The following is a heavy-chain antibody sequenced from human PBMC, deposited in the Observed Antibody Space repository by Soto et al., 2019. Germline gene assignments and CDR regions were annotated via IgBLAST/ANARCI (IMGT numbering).Heavy chain of an antibody. CDR3: VRAGADNWFDP. CDR2: IYYSGST. CDR1: GGSISSGDYY. V-gene: IGHV4-30-4*01. J-gene: IGHJ5*02. Sequence: SETLSLTCTVSGGSISSGDYYWSWIRQPPGKGLEWIGYIYYSGSTFYNPSLKNRVTISLDTSKIQFSLKLSSVTAAATAVYYCVRAGADNWFDPWGQGTLVTAPQ.